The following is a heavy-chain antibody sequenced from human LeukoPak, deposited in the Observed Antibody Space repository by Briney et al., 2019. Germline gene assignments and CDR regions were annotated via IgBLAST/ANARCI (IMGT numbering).Heavy chain of an antibody. CDR1: GYNFTSYT. Sequence: ASVKVSCKASGYNFTSYTISWVRQAPGQGLEWMGWISAYNGNTNYGQKLQGRVTMTTDTSTSTAYMELRSLRPDDTAVYYYARDEGAPIAAANVWGRGTMVTVSS. J-gene: IGHJ3*01. D-gene: IGHD6-13*01. CDR2: ISAYNGNT. CDR3: ARDEGAPIAAANV. V-gene: IGHV1-18*01.